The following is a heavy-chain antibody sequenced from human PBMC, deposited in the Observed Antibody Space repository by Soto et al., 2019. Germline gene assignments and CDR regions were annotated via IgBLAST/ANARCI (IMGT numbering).Heavy chain of an antibody. CDR2: ISVHNGNT. Sequence: QVQLVQSGVEVKKPGASVKVSCKVSGYTFTSYGISWVRQAPGQGLEWVGRISVHNGNTNYAQKVQGRVTMTTDTSTSTAYMELRSLRSDDTAVYYCTRELGASPGGNWFDPWGQGTLVTVSS. CDR1: GYTFTSYG. V-gene: IGHV1-18*01. CDR3: TRELGASPGGNWFDP. J-gene: IGHJ5*02. D-gene: IGHD1-1*01.